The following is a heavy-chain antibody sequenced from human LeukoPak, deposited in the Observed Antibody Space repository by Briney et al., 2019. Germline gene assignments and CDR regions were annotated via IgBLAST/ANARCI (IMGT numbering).Heavy chain of an antibody. CDR1: GYTFTGYY. D-gene: IGHD6-13*01. J-gene: IGHJ4*02. Sequence: ASVKVSCKASGYTFTGYYMHWVRQAPGQGLEWMGRINPNSGGTNYAQKFRGRVTMTRDTSISTAYMELSRLRSDDTAVYYCARDGSSSWYGSDYWGQGTLVTVSS. CDR3: ARDGSSSWYGSDY. CDR2: INPNSGGT. V-gene: IGHV1-2*06.